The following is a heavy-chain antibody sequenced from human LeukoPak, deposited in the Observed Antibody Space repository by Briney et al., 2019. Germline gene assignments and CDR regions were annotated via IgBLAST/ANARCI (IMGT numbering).Heavy chain of an antibody. V-gene: IGHV3-33*01. Sequence: PGGSLRLSWAAAGFTFSSYGMPWVRQAPGKGLGRVAVIWYEGSNKYYADSVKGRFTISRDNSKKPLYLQMNSLRDEDTAVYYCAITLTWIQLWPDAFDIWGQGTMVTVSP. CDR3: AITLTWIQLWPDAFDI. CDR1: GFTFSSYG. J-gene: IGHJ3*02. D-gene: IGHD5-18*01. CDR2: IWYEGSNK.